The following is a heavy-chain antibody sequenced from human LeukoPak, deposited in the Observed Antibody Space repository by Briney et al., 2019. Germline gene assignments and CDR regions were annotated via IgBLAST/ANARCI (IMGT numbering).Heavy chain of an antibody. CDR1: GGSFSTSY. J-gene: IGHJ6*02. D-gene: IGHD5-18*01. CDR3: ARGERGYSYGKGGYYYGMDV. CDR2: IYYSGST. V-gene: IGHV4-59*01. Sequence: SETLSLTCTVSGGSFSTSYWSWIRQFPGKELEWIGYIYYSGSTYYNPSLQSRVTISVDTSKNQFSLKLSSVTAADTAVYYCARGERGYSYGKGGYYYGMDVWGQGTTVTVSS.